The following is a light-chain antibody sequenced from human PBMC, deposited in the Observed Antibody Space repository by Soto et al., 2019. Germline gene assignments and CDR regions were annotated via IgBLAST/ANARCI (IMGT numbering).Light chain of an antibody. J-gene: IGKJ4*01. CDR1: QGISSW. Sequence: DIQMTQSPSSVSASVGDRVTITCRASQGISSWLAWYQQKPGEAPKLLIYAASSLQSGVPSRFSGSGSGTDFTLTISSLQPEEFETYYCLQSYITPFTVGGGTKVDIK. V-gene: IGKV1-12*01. CDR2: AAS. CDR3: LQSYITPFT.